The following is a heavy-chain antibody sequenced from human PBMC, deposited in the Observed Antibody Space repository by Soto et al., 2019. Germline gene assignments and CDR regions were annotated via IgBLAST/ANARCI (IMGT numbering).Heavy chain of an antibody. Sequence: QAQLQESGPGLVKPSETLSLTCTVSGGSVSSGNDHWSWIRQSPGNGLEWIGHIYHSGSANYNRSLKNRATISVDTPENQFSLKLSSVTAADTAVYYCARESVQVGATVDWGQGTLVTVTS. CDR2: IYHSGSA. D-gene: IGHD1-26*01. V-gene: IGHV4-61*01. CDR1: GGSVSSGNDH. CDR3: ARESVQVGATVD. J-gene: IGHJ4*02.